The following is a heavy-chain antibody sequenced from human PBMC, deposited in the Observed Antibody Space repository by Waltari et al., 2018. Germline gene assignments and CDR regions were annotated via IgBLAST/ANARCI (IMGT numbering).Heavy chain of an antibody. CDR3: ARHIRDWNFDY. D-gene: IGHD2-21*02. CDR2: IYYSGSI. CDR1: GDSISNYY. Sequence: QVQLQESGPGLVKPSETLSLTCIVSGDSISNYYWSWIRQPPGKGLEWIGYIYYSGSITFNPSLKSRVTISVDTSKNQFSLKLSSVTAADTAVYYCARHIRDWNFDYWGQGTLVTVSS. J-gene: IGHJ4*02. V-gene: IGHV4-59*08.